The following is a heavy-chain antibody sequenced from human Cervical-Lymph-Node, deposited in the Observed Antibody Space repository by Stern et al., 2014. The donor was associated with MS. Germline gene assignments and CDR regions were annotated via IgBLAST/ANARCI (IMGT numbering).Heavy chain of an antibody. CDR3: ARDTSSPERSDW. D-gene: IGHD1-1*01. CDR1: GFTVSRDY. J-gene: IGHJ4*02. CDR2: ITNVGST. V-gene: IGHV3-53*01. Sequence: EVPLVESGGGVIQPGGSQRLSCTASGFTVSRDYMTWVRQAPGKGLEWVSLITNVGSTFYTDSVKGRFTISRDDSKNTVYLHMTSLRAEDTAMYYCARDTSSPERSDWWGQGTLVTVSS.